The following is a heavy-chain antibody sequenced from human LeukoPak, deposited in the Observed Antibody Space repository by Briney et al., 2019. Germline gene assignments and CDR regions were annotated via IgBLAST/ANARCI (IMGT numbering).Heavy chain of an antibody. Sequence: PGGSLRLPCTVSGLTYSGYDVHWVRQAPGKGLEWVAGISYDGSNEYYADSVKGRFTISRDNSKNTLYLQMNSLSVEDTSVYYCAGVGYYPSGPFSLFDYWGQGTLVTVSS. CDR3: AGVGYYPSGPFSLFDY. V-gene: IGHV3-30-3*01. J-gene: IGHJ4*02. CDR2: ISYDGSNE. CDR1: GLTYSGYD. D-gene: IGHD3-3*01.